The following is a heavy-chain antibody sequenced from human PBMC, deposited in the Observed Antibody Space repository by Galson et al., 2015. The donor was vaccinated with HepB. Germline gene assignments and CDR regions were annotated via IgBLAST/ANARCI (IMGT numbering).Heavy chain of an antibody. Sequence: SVKVSCKASGYTFTTYAIHWVRQAPGQRLEWMGWINAGYGNTKYSQKFQGRVTITRDTSATTAYMELRSLRSEDTAVYYCARFPMDAFDIWGQGTLVTASS. CDR1: GYTFTTYA. J-gene: IGHJ3*02. CDR2: INAGYGNT. V-gene: IGHV1-3*01. CDR3: ARFPMDAFDI. D-gene: IGHD3-10*01.